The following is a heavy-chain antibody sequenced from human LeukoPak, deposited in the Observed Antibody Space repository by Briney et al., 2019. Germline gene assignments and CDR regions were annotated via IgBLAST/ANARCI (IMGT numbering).Heavy chain of an antibody. V-gene: IGHV4-59*01. D-gene: IGHD5-18*01. CDR1: GGSISSYY. CDR3: ARGEFGVYSYGIYYYYYYMDV. Sequence: SETLSLTCTVSGGSISSYYWSWIRQPPGKGLEWIGYIYYSGSTIYNPSLKSRVTISVDTSKNQFSLKLSSVTAADTAVYYCARGEFGVYSYGIYYYYYYMDVWGKGTTVTVSS. J-gene: IGHJ6*03. CDR2: IYYSGST.